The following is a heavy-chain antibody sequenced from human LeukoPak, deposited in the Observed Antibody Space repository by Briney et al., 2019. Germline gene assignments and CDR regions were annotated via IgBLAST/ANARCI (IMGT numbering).Heavy chain of an antibody. CDR3: GRAGFGTAYNRFYYYMDV. J-gene: IGHJ6*03. CDR2: IFHSGIA. D-gene: IGHD3-16*01. CDR1: NYPITSDYY. V-gene: IGHV4-38-2*01. Sequence: KPSETLSLTCAVSNYPITSDYYWVWIRQPPGQGLEWIGQIFHSGIAHYNPSLKSRVTMSVDTSRSQFSVNLNSVTAADTAVYFCGRAGFGTAYNRFYYYMDVWGKGTTVTVSS.